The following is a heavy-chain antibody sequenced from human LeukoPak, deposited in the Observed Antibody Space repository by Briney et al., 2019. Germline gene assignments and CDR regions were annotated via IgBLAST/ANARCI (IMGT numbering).Heavy chain of an antibody. CDR3: VRSGYDYDWFDP. CDR1: GGXFSDYS. Sequence: SVKVSCKASGGXFSDYSMSWVRQAPGQGLEWMGRIIAILDTAHYAQKFQGRSTITADKSTTTVYMELSSLRSDDTAVYYCVRSGYDYDWFDPWGQGTLVTVSS. CDR2: IIAILDTA. J-gene: IGHJ5*02. D-gene: IGHD5-12*01. V-gene: IGHV1-69*08.